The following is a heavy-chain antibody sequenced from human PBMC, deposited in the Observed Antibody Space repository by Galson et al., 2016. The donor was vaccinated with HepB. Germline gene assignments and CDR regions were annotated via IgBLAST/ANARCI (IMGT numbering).Heavy chain of an antibody. D-gene: IGHD5-24*01. J-gene: IGHJ6*03. V-gene: IGHV4-39*01. Sequence: SETLSLTCTVSGGSISSSSYYWGWIRQPPGKGLEWIGSLYYSGSTYYNPSLKSRVTISVDTSKNQFSLKLSSVTAADTAVYYCARLGSNHGYYYYYYMDVWGKGTTVTVSS. CDR1: GGSISSSSYY. CDR2: LYYSGST. CDR3: ARLGSNHGYYYYYYMDV.